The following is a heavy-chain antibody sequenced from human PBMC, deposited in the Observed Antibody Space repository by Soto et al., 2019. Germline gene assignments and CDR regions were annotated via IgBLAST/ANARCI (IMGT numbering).Heavy chain of an antibody. V-gene: IGHV3-9*01. CDR3: AKGFWSGYQTSYYMDV. Sequence: GGSLRLSCAASGFTFDDYAMHWVRQAPGKGLEWVSGISWNSGSIGYADSVKGRFTISRDNAKNSLYLQMNSLRAEDTALYYCAKGFWSGYQTSYYMDVWGKGTTVTVSS. CDR2: ISWNSGSI. CDR1: GFTFDDYA. D-gene: IGHD3-3*01. J-gene: IGHJ6*03.